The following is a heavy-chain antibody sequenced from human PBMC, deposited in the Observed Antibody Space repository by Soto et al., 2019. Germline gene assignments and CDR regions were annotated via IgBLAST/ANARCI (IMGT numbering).Heavy chain of an antibody. Sequence: ETLSLTCTVSGGSMSSYYWSWVRQFPGRGLEWIGYIYYSGSTNYNPSLKSRVTISVDTSKNQISLNLRSVTAADTAVYYCARNTRGFDYYYYYYMDVWGKGTTVTVSS. CDR1: GGSMSSYY. CDR3: ARNTRGFDYYYYYYMDV. CDR2: IYYSGST. V-gene: IGHV4-59*01. J-gene: IGHJ6*03. D-gene: IGHD5-12*01.